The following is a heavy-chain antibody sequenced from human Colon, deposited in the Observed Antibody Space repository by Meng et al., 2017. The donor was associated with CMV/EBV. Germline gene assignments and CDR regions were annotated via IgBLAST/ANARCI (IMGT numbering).Heavy chain of an antibody. CDR1: GFTFSNFA. D-gene: IGHD6-13*01. Sequence: ETLSLSCAASGFTFSNFAMSWVRQAPGEGLEWLSVISGSGATTYYAGSVKGRFTISRDNSRNILYLQMTGLRVEDTAVYYCTEMGADIAAAAHFDGWGQGTLVTVSS. V-gene: IGHV3-23*01. J-gene: IGHJ4*02. CDR2: ISGSGATT. CDR3: TEMGADIAAAAHFDG.